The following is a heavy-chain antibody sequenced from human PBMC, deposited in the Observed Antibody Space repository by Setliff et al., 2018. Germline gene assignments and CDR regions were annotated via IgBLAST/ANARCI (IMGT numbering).Heavy chain of an antibody. CDR1: GFSFSDPY. Sequence: GSLRLSCAASGFSFSDPYMSWVRQAPGKGLEWVSKISGSGITIYYADSVRGRFTISRDNAKNSLFLQMNSLRVEDTAVYYCARDGVSYGMDVWGQGTTVTVSS. V-gene: IGHV3-11*04. J-gene: IGHJ6*02. CDR2: ISGSGITI. CDR3: ARDGVSYGMDV.